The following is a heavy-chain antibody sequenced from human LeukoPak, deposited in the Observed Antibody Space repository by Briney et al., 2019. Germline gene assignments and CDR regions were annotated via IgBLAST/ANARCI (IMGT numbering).Heavy chain of an antibody. Sequence: GGSLRLSCAASGFTFSNAWMSWVRQAPGKGLEWVAKIKADGGEKDHVASVKGRFTISRDNAKNSLYLQMNSLRVEDTAVYYCARGGATRPDFWGQGTLVTVSS. CDR1: GFTFSNAW. CDR3: ARGGATRPDF. V-gene: IGHV3-7*01. D-gene: IGHD1-26*01. J-gene: IGHJ4*02. CDR2: IKADGGEK.